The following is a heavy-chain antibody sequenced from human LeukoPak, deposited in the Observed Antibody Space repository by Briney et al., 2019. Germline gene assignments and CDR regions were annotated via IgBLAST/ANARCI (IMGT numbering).Heavy chain of an antibody. CDR1: GFTFSSYA. D-gene: IGHD3-3*01. CDR2: ISGSGGRT. Sequence: GGSLRLSCAASGFTFSSYAMSWVRQAPGKGLEWVSAISGSGGRTNYADSVKGQFTISRDNSKNTLYLQMNSLRAEDTAVYYCAKAVPKTIFGVAIGYYFDYWGQGTLVTVSS. V-gene: IGHV3-23*01. CDR3: AKAVPKTIFGVAIGYYFDY. J-gene: IGHJ4*02.